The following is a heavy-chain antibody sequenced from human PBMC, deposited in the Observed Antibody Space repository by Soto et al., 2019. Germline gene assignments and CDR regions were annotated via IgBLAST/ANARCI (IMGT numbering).Heavy chain of an antibody. CDR2: ISYDGSTQ. V-gene: IGHV3-30-3*01. CDR3: ARQNSGWSYYSDY. Sequence: QVQLVESGRGVVQPGRSLKLSCAASGFTFSSYAMHWVRQAPGKGLEWVAVISYDGSTQYYPDSLKGRFTISRDNSKNTLYLQMHTLRGGATVVYYCARQNSGWSYYSDYWGLGTLVTVSS. CDR1: GFTFSSYA. J-gene: IGHJ4*02. D-gene: IGHD6-19*01.